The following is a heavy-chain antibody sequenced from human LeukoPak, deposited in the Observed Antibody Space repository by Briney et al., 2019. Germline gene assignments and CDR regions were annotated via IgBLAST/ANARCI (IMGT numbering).Heavy chain of an antibody. Sequence: SETLSLTCTVSGGSISSYYWSWIRQPSGKGLEWIGRIYTSGSTNYNPSLKSRVTMSVDTSKNQFSLKLSAVTAADTGVYYCAREGGSYYYDSSGYSWFDPWGQRTLVTVSS. CDR2: IYTSGST. J-gene: IGHJ5*02. D-gene: IGHD3-22*01. V-gene: IGHV4-4*07. CDR1: GGSISSYY. CDR3: AREGGSYYYDSSGYSWFDP.